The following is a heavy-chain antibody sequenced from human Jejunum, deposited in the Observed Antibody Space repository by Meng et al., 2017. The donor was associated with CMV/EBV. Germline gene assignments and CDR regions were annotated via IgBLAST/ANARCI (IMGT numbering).Heavy chain of an antibody. D-gene: IGHD5-12*01. V-gene: IGHV4-34*01. J-gene: IGHJ4*02. CDR2: IDHPRRT. Sequence: QLKKEDPGLVNLSETLSLTYTLDYSSYKSYTWSVIRQPAVKGLDRISEIDHPRRTNFNPSLTGRFSISRDTSSDQFSLRLNPVTAADTAVYYCATDDEYAIKYWGQGTLVTVSS. CDR1: YSSYKSYT. CDR3: ATDDEYAIKY.